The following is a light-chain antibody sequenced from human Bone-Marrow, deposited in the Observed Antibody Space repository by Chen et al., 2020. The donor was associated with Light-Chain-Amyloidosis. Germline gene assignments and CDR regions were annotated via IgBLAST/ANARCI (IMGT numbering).Light chain of an antibody. J-gene: IGLJ1*01. CDR2: RNN. V-gene: IGLV1-47*01. CDR3: AAWDGSLSGYV. Sequence: QSVPTQPPSASGTPGQRVTLACSGGSSNLGIHNVYWYQHFPGAAPTLLIHRNNQRPSGVPDRFSASKSGTSAFLAISGLRSEDEADYYCAAWDGSLSGYVFGTGTKVIVL. CDR1: SSNLGIHN.